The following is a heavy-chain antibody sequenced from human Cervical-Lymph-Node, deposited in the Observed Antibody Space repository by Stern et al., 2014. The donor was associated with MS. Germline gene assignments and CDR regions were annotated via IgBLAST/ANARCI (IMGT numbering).Heavy chain of an antibody. Sequence: EVQLVESGGGLVKPGGSLRVSCAASGFSFSFYAMNWVRQAPGKGLEWVSSISHNDDYIAYGDSVRGRFTISRDNARNSLYLQMNSLRAADTAVYYCARYEDAYDAFDIWGQGTLVTVSS. CDR3: ARYEDAYDAFDI. V-gene: IGHV3-21*01. D-gene: IGHD3-16*01. CDR2: ISHNDDYI. J-gene: IGHJ3*02. CDR1: GFSFSFYA.